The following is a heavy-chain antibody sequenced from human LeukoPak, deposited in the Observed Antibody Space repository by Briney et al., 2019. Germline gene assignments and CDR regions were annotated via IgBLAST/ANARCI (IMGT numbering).Heavy chain of an antibody. CDR3: ARSYYYDSRGYFDPDY. CDR1: GFTLSSYE. J-gene: IGHJ4*02. Sequence: GGSLRLSCAASGFTLSSYEMNWVRQAPGKGLEWVSYISSGGNTIYYADSVKGRFTISRDNAKNSLYLQVNSLRVEDTAVYYCARSYYYDSRGYFDPDYWGQGTLVTVSS. D-gene: IGHD3-22*01. V-gene: IGHV3-48*03. CDR2: ISSGGNTI.